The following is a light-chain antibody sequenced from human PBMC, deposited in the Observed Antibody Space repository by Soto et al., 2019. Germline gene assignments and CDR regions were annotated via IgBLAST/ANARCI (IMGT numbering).Light chain of an antibody. J-gene: IGKJ1*01. Sequence: DIQMTQSPSSLSASVGDRVTITCLASQSISSYLNWYQKKPGKAPKLLIYAASSLQSGVPSRFSGSGSGTDFTLTISSLQPEDFATYFCQQTYSTPAWTFGQGTKVEI. CDR3: QQTYSTPAWT. CDR2: AAS. CDR1: QSISSY. V-gene: IGKV1-39*01.